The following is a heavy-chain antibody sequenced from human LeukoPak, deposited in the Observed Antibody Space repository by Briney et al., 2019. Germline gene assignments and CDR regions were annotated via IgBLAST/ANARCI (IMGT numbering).Heavy chain of an antibody. CDR2: ISSSGSTI. J-gene: IGHJ3*02. CDR1: GFTFGSYE. D-gene: IGHD1-26*01. V-gene: IGHV3-48*03. Sequence: GGSLRLSCAASGFTFGSYEMNWVRQAPGKGLEWVSYISSSGSTIYYADSVKGRFTISRDNAKNSLYLQMNSLRAEDTAVYYCARVREASAFDIWGQGTMVTVSS. CDR3: ARVREASAFDI.